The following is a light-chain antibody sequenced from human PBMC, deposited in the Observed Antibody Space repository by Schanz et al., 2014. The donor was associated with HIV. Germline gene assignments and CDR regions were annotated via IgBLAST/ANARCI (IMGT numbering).Light chain of an antibody. Sequence: EIVLTQSPATLSLSPGERATLSCGASQYVSGSYVAWPQQKPGLAPRLLIYDASTRAAGIPDRFSGSGSGSAFTLIISRLEPADIAVYYCQQYGGSPTFGQGTKVEIK. CDR1: QYVSGSY. J-gene: IGKJ1*01. V-gene: IGKV3D-20*01. CDR2: DAS. CDR3: QQYGGSPT.